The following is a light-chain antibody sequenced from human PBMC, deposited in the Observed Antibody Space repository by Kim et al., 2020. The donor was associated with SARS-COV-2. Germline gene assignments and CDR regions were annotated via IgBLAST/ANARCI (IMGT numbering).Light chain of an antibody. V-gene: IGKV1-39*01. CDR1: QSITNY. CDR3: QQSYSTPRT. Sequence: DIQMTQSPSSLSASVGDRVTITCRASQSITNYLNWYQQKPGKAPNLLIYDASSLQSGVPSRFSGSGSGTDFTLTISRLQPEDFATYYCQQSYSTPRTFGQGTKVDIK. J-gene: IGKJ1*01. CDR2: DAS.